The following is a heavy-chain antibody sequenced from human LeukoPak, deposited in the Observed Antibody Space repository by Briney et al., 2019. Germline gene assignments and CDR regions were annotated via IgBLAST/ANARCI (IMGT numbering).Heavy chain of an antibody. V-gene: IGHV3-30-3*01. CDR1: GFTFNSYA. J-gene: IGHJ4*02. D-gene: IGHD3-9*01. Sequence: PGGSLRLSCAASGFTFNSYAMHWVRQAPGKGLEWVAIISYDGNNKYYADSVKGRFTISRDISENTLYLQMNSLRAEDTAVYYCARGGYFDYIYGGNFDYWGRGTLVTVSS. CDR2: ISYDGNNK. CDR3: ARGGYFDYIYGGNFDY.